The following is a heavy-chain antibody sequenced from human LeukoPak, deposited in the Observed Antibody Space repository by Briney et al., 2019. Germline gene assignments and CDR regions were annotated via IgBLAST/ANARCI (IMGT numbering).Heavy chain of an antibody. J-gene: IGHJ3*02. CDR2: IWYDGSNK. Sequence: GGSLRLSCAASGFTISGYWMHWVRQAPGKGLEWVAVIWYDGSNKYYADSVKGRFTISRDNSKNTLYLQMNSLRAEDTAVYYCARIMKKYYDSSYDAFDIWGQGTMVTVSS. CDR1: GFTISGYW. D-gene: IGHD3-22*01. CDR3: ARIMKKYYDSSYDAFDI. V-gene: IGHV3-33*08.